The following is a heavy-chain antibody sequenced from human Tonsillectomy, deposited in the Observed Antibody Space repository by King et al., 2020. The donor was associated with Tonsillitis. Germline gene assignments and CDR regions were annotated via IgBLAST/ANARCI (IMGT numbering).Heavy chain of an antibody. V-gene: IGHV6-1*01. D-gene: IGHD6-13*01. Sequence: VQLQQSGPGLVKPSQTLSLTCAISGDSVSSNSAAWNWIRQSPSRGLEWLGRTYYRSKWYNDYAVSVKSRITINPDTSKNQFSLQLNSVTPEDTAVYYCASDDPYSSSWYVENWFDPWGQGTLVTVSS. J-gene: IGHJ5*02. CDR1: GDSVSSNSAA. CDR2: TYYRSKWYN. CDR3: ASDDPYSSSWYVENWFDP.